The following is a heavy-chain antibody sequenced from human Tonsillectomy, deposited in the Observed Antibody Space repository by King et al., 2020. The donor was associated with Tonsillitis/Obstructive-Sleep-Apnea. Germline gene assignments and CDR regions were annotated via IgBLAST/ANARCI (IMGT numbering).Heavy chain of an antibody. Sequence: VQLVESGGGLVQPGGSLRLSCAASGFTFSSYAMSWVRQAPGKGLWWVSAIIVSGGRTYYGSSVKGRFTLSRDNSKNTLYLQMNSLRAEDTAVYYCAKDGDIVVLPASCMDVWGKGTTVTVSS. D-gene: IGHD2-2*01. CDR2: IIVSGGRT. CDR3: AKDGDIVVLPASCMDV. V-gene: IGHV3-23*04. J-gene: IGHJ6*03. CDR1: GFTFSSYA.